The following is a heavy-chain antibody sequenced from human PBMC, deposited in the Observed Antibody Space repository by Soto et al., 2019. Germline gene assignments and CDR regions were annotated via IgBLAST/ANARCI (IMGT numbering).Heavy chain of an antibody. D-gene: IGHD6-19*01. CDR1: GFTFSVYT. CDR2: ISAGSHST. Sequence: PGGSLRLSCAASGFTFSVYTMNWVRQAPGKGLEWVSAISAGSHSTYYADSVKGRFTISRDNSKNTLYLQVNSLRAEDTAVYYCAKDGIAVAGRDYYYAMDVWGQGTTVTV. V-gene: IGHV3-23*01. J-gene: IGHJ6*02. CDR3: AKDGIAVAGRDYYYAMDV.